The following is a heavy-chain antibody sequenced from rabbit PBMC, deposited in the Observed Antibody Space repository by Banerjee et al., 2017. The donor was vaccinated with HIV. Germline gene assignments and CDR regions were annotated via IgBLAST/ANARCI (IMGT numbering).Heavy chain of an antibody. CDR2: INTSTANT. Sequence: QEQLVESGGGLVKPEGSLTLACTASGFSFSNKFVMCWVRQAPGKGLEWIACINTSTANTVYASWAKGRFTISRTSSTTVTLQMTSLTAADTATYFCARDQFASSALHLWGPGTLVTVS. D-gene: IGHD1-1*01. CDR3: ARDQFASSALHL. J-gene: IGHJ6*01. V-gene: IGHV1S45*01. CDR1: GFSFSNKFV.